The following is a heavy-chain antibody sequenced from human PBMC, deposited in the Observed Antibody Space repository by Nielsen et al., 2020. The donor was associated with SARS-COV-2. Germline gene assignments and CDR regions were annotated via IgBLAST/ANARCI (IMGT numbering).Heavy chain of an antibody. CDR2: VSWNSAYM. J-gene: IGHJ6*02. D-gene: IGHD1-26*01. CDR3: AKSLLVGGFPGYGMDV. Sequence: SLKISCEASGFSFDDHGMSWVRQAPGKGLEWVSGVSWNSAYMAYADSVKGRFTISRDNAKNSLYLQMNSLRPEDTAVYYCAKSLLVGGFPGYGMDVWGQGTMVTVS. CDR1: GFSFDDHG. V-gene: IGHV3-9*01.